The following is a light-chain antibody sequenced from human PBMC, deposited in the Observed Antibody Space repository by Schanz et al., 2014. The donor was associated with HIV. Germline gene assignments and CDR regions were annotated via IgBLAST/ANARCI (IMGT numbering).Light chain of an antibody. J-gene: IGLJ2*01. CDR2: DVS. CDR3: ASYAGSNNAV. CDR1: ATDVGLYNY. V-gene: IGLV2-14*03. Sequence: QSALTQPASVSGSPGQSITISCAGTATDVGLYNYVSWYQQRPGKAPKMIIYDVSYRPLGVSDRFSGSKSGNTASLTISGLQADDEADYYCASYAGSNNAVFGGGTKLTVL.